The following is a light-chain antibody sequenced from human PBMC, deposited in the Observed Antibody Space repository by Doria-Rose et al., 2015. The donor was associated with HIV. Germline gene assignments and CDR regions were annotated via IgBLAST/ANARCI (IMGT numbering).Light chain of an antibody. CDR1: QSISNN. J-gene: IGKJ4*01. V-gene: IGKV3-15*01. CDR2: GAS. CDR3: QQYNNWPPVT. Sequence: IQSPVTLSVSPGERATRSCRASQSISNNLAWYQQKPGQTPRLLIYGASTRATGIPARFSGSGSGTEFTLTISNMQSEDFAVYYCQQYNNWPPVTFGGGTKVEIK.